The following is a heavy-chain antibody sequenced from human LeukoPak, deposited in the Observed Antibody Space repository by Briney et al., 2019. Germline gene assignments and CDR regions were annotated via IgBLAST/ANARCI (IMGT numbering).Heavy chain of an antibody. CDR1: GGSFSSGTYY. CDR3: ARAGSGGYYFDD. D-gene: IGHD3-10*01. J-gene: IGHJ4*02. V-gene: IGHV4-31*03. CDR2: IYYSGIT. Sequence: PSETLSLTCTVSGGSFSSGTYYWSWIRQHPGKGLEWIGYIYYSGITYYNPSLTSRVTISIDRSKRQFSLRLSSVTAADTAVYYCARAGSGGYYFDDWGQGTLVTVSS.